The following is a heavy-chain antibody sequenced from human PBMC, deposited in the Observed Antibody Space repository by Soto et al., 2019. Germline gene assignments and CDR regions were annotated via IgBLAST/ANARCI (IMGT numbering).Heavy chain of an antibody. CDR3: ASLSAPVDY. D-gene: IGHD2-2*01. CDR1: GFTFSSYL. Sequence: GGSLRLSCTASGFTFSSYLMHWVRQIPGKGMEWVSKIDTDGRMTDYADSVKGRFTVSRDNAKNSLYLQMNSLRVEDTAVYHCASLSAPVDYWGQGTLVTVSS. CDR2: IDTDGRMT. J-gene: IGHJ4*02. V-gene: IGHV3-74*01.